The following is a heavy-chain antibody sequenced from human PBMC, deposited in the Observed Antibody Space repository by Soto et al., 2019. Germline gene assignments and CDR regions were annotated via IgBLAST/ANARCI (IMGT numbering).Heavy chain of an antibody. CDR2: IYYSGST. J-gene: IGHJ4*02. D-gene: IGHD2-2*01. CDR3: ASLIGGDIVVVPAAGRLVDY. V-gene: IGHV4-39*01. CDR1: GGSISSSSYY. Sequence: ETLSLTCTVSGGSISSSSYYWGWIRQPPGKGLEWIGSIYYSGSTYYNPSLKSRVTISVDTSKNQFSLKLSSVTAADTAVYYCASLIGGDIVVVPAAGRLVDYWGQGTLVTVSS.